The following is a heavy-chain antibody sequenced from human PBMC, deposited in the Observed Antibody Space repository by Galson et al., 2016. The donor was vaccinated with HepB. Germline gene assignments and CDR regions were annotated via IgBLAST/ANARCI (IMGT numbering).Heavy chain of an antibody. CDR2: IFHTGNT. D-gene: IGHD5-18*01. J-gene: IGHJ5*02. V-gene: IGHV4-4*01. CDR3: ARGGQDTEMVYNWFDP. Sequence: LTCAVSGGSISSSNWWSWVRQPPGKGLEWIGEIFHTGNTNYNPSLKSRVIISVDKSKNQFSLKLNSVTAADTAVYFCARGGQDTEMVYNWFDPWGPGTLVTVSS. CDR1: GGSISSSNW.